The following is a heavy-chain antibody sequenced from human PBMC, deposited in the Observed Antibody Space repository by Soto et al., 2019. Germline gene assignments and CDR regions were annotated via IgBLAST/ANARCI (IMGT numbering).Heavy chain of an antibody. V-gene: IGHV1-18*04. CDR1: GYTFTSYG. Sequence: ASVKVSCKASGYTFTSYGISLVRQAPGQGLEWMGWISAYNGNTNYAQKLQGRVTMTTDTSTSTAYMELRSLRSDDTAVYYCARDGSSWYYYYYGMDVWGQGTTVTVSS. CDR3: ARDGSSWYYYYYGMDV. J-gene: IGHJ6*02. D-gene: IGHD6-13*01. CDR2: ISAYNGNT.